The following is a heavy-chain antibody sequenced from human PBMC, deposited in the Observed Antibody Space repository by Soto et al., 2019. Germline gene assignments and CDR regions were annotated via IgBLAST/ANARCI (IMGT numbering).Heavy chain of an antibody. CDR3: ARDSGLWFGEFDAFHI. Sequence: QVQLVQSGAEVKKPGASVKVSCKASGYNFSSYGISWVRQAPGQGLAWMGWISAYNGNTNYAQNLQGRVTMTTDTSTSTAYMELGSRRSDDTAVYYCARDSGLWFGEFDAFHIWGQGPMVTVS. V-gene: IGHV1-18*01. CDR1: GYNFSSYG. D-gene: IGHD3-10*01. CDR2: ISAYNGNT. J-gene: IGHJ3*02.